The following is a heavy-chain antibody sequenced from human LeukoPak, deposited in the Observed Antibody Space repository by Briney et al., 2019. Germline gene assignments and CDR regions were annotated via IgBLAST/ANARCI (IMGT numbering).Heavy chain of an antibody. V-gene: IGHV4-4*07. D-gene: IGHD3-10*01. J-gene: IGHJ6*03. CDR1: GGSISSYY. Sequence: SETLSLTCTVSGGSISSYYWSWIRQPAGKGLEWIGRIYTSGSTNYNPSLKSRVTMSVDTSKNQFSLKLSSVTAADTAVYYCARLPRTFYYGSGSAYYYYYYMDVWGKGTTVTISS. CDR3: ARLPRTFYYGSGSAYYYYYYMDV. CDR2: IYTSGST.